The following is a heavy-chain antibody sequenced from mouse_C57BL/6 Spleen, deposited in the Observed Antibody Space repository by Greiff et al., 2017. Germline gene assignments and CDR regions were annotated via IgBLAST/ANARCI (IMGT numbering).Heavy chain of an antibody. CDR1: GYSITSGYY. Sequence: EVKLMEPGPGLVKPSPSLTLTCSVSGYSITSGYYWNWIRKFPGNQLEWMGYISYDGSNNYNPSLKNRISITRDTSKNQFFLKLKSVTTDDTATDYGAKWLPNYYAMDDWGQGTSVTVSA. CDR3: AKWLPNYYAMDD. CDR2: ISYDGSN. V-gene: IGHV3-6*01. J-gene: IGHJ4*01. D-gene: IGHD2-2*01.